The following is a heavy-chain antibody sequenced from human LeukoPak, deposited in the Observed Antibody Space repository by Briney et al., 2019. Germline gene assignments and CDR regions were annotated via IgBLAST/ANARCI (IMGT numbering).Heavy chain of an antibody. Sequence: PSETLSLTCTVSGGSISSYYWSWIRQPAGKGLEWIGRIYTSGSTNYNPSLKSRVTMSVDTSKNQCSLKLSSVTAADTAVYYCAGASSGWPSYYYGMDVWGQGTTVTVSS. J-gene: IGHJ6*02. CDR3: AGASSGWPSYYYGMDV. V-gene: IGHV4-4*07. CDR1: GGSISSYY. D-gene: IGHD6-19*01. CDR2: IYTSGST.